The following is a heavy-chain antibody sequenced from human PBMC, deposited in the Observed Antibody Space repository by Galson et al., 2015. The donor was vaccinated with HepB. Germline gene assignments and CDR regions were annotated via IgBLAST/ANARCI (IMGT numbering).Heavy chain of an antibody. V-gene: IGHV3-49*03. D-gene: IGHD5-18*01. CDR2: IRSKAYGGTT. Sequence: SLRLSCAASGFTLGDYAMSWFRQAPGKGLEWVGFIRSKAYGGTTEYAASVKGRFTISRDDSKSIAYLQMNSLKTEDTAVYYCTRDGFPYTAMVPEAFDIWGQGTMVTVSS. CDR3: TRDGFPYTAMVPEAFDI. CDR1: GFTLGDYA. J-gene: IGHJ3*02.